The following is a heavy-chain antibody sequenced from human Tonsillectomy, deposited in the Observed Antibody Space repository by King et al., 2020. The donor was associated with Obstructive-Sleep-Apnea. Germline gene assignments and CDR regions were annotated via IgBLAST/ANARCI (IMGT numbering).Heavy chain of an antibody. CDR3: ATGGPDAFDF. V-gene: IGHV3-48*04. CDR2: ISRSTSTI. CDR1: VITVSSDS. Sequence: VQLVESGGGLVQPGGSLRISCAASVITVSSDSMNWCRQAPGKGLEWVSYISRSTSTIYYADSVKCRFTISRDNAKNSLYLQMNSLRAEDTAVYYCATGGPDAFDFWGRGTMVTVSS. D-gene: IGHD3-16*01. J-gene: IGHJ3*01.